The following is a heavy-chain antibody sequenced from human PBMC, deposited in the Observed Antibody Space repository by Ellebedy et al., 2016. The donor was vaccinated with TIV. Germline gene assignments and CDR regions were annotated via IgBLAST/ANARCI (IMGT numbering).Heavy chain of an antibody. V-gene: IGHV3-30*18. CDR2: ISSDGTNK. CDR1: RFTFSIFD. CDR3: AKDESGGDLPRPFDH. D-gene: IGHD5-12*01. Sequence: GGSLRLXCAASRFTFSIFDLHWVRQAPGKGLEWVAIISSDGTNKYYADSVRGRFTISRDNSKNTLYLQMDSLRPEDTAIYYCAKDESGGDLPRPFDHWGQGTLVTVSS. J-gene: IGHJ4*02.